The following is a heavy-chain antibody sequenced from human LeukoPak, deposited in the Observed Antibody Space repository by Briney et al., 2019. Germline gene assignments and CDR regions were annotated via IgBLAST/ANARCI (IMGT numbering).Heavy chain of an antibody. CDR2: IYSGGSI. CDR3: ARDRTTVGAFDI. J-gene: IGHJ3*02. Sequence: GGSLRLSCAASGFTVSRNYMSWVRQAPGKGLEWVSVIYSGGSIYYTDSVKGRFTISRDNSKNTLYLQMNNLKVEDTAVYYCARDRTTVGAFDIWGQGTMVTVSS. V-gene: IGHV3-53*01. CDR1: GFTVSRNY. D-gene: IGHD4-23*01.